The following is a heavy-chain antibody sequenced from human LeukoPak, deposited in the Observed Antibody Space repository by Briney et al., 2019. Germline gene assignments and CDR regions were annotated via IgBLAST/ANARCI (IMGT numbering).Heavy chain of an antibody. CDR2: LYPNSGGT. CDR3: ARDLDNYSGSGSYYNGDPLFQH. CDR1: VYTFTGFC. D-gene: IGHD3-10*01. Sequence: ASVKVSCKASVYTFTGFCIHWVRQAPCRGLEWMGWLYPNSGGTNYAQNFQGRVTMRRDTFISTGYMELGRLRSDDTDVYYCARDLDNYSGSGSYYNGDPLFQHWGQGTLVTVSS. V-gene: IGHV1-2*02. J-gene: IGHJ1*01.